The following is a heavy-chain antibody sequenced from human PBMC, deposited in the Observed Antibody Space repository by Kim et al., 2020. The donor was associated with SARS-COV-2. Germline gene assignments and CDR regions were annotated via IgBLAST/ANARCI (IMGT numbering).Heavy chain of an antibody. V-gene: IGHV4-34*01. CDR3: AREGGYDWVDY. CDR2: INHSGST. D-gene: IGHD5-12*01. J-gene: IGHJ4*02. Sequence: SETLSLTCAVYGGSFSGYYWSWIRQPPGKGLEWIGEINHSGSTNYNPSLKSRVTISVDTSKNQFSLKLSSVTAADTAVYYCAREGGYDWVDYWGQGTLVTVSS. CDR1: GGSFSGYY.